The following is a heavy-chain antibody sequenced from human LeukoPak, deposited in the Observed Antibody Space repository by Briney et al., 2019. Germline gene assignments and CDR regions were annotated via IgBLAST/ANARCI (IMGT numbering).Heavy chain of an antibody. CDR1: DDSVSDYY. J-gene: IGHJ4*02. Sequence: SETLSLTCSVSDDSVSDYYWNWIRQPPGRGPEWIGYVHDSGRTSYNPSLKSRVTISLDTSMSHLSLNLRSVTSADTAVYYCATGRDPYKTGHWGPGVLVTVFS. CDR2: VHDSGRT. D-gene: IGHD1-1*01. V-gene: IGHV4-59*02. CDR3: ATGRDPYKTGH.